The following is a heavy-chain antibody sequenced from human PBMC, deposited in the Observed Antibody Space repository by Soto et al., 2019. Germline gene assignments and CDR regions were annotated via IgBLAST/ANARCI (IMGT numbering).Heavy chain of an antibody. J-gene: IGHJ5*02. CDR1: GYSFSNYW. CDR3: ARRDDGYNLLAP. Sequence: PGESLKISCKGSGYSFSNYWIGWVRQMPGKGLEWMGIIYPGDSDTRYSPSFQGQVTMSVDKSINTAYLQWSSLKASDTAMYYCARRDDGYNLLAPWGQGTLVTVSS. CDR2: IYPGDSDT. V-gene: IGHV5-51*01.